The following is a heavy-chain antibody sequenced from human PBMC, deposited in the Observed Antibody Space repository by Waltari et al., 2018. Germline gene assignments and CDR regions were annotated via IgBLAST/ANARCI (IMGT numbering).Heavy chain of an antibody. D-gene: IGHD3-3*01. V-gene: IGHV1-69*12. Sequence: QVQLVQSGAEVKKPGSSVKVSCKASGGTFSSYATRWVRPAPGQGLEWMGGIIPIFGTANYAQKFQGRVTITADESTSTAYMELSSLRSEDTAVYYCASSALEWLKKDAFDIWGQGTMVTVSS. CDR2: IIPIFGTA. CDR3: ASSALEWLKKDAFDI. CDR1: GGTFSSYA. J-gene: IGHJ3*02.